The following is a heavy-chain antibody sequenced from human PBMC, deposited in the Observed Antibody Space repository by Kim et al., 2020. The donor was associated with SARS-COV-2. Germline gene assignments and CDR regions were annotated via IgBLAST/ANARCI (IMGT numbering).Heavy chain of an antibody. D-gene: IGHD1-26*01. J-gene: IGHJ4*02. Sequence: PSFQGHVTISADKSISTAYLQWSSLKASDTAMYYCARRGLYGSYSLLFDYWGQGTLVTVSS. CDR3: ARRGLYGSYSLLFDY. V-gene: IGHV5-10-1*01.